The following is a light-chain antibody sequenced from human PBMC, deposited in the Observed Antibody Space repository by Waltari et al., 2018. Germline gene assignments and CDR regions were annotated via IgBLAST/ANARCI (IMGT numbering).Light chain of an antibody. CDR2: DAS. CDR1: QSVSRY. Sequence: EIVLTQSPATLSLSPGERPILSCRASQSVSRYLAWYQQKPGQAPRLLIYDASNRATGIPARFSGSGSGTDFTLTISSLEPEDFAVYYCQQRYNWPQTFGQGTRVEIK. J-gene: IGKJ1*01. V-gene: IGKV3-11*01. CDR3: QQRYNWPQT.